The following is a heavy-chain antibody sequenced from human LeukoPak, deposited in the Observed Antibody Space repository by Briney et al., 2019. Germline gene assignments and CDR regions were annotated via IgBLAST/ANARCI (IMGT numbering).Heavy chain of an antibody. CDR1: GFTFSSYA. J-gene: IGHJ4*02. CDR2: ISGSGGST. CDR3: ARDPAPFYDSSGYYSGVDY. V-gene: IGHV3-23*01. Sequence: PGGSLRLSCAASGFTFSSYAMSWVRQAPGKGLEWVSAISGSGGSTYYADSVKGRFTISRDNSKHTLYLQMNSLRAEDTAAYYCARDPAPFYDSSGYYSGVDYWGQGTLVTVSS. D-gene: IGHD3-22*01.